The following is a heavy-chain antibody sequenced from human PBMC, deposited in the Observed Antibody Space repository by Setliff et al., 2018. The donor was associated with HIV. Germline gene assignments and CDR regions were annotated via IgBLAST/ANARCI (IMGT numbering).Heavy chain of an antibody. Sequence: SETLSLTCTVSGGSISSDSSSWTWIRQHPGKGLEWIGCIFNSGSTNYKPSLKSRLTISLDTSKSQFSLNLRSVTAADTAVYYCARDLSTDSSGPYYHMDVWGRGTTVTVSS. V-gene: IGHV4-31*03. CDR2: IFNSGST. D-gene: IGHD3-22*01. J-gene: IGHJ6*03. CDR3: ARDLSTDSSGPYYHMDV. CDR1: GGSISSDSSS.